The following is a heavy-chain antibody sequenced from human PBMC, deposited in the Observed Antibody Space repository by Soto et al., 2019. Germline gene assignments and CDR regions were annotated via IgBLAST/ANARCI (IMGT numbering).Heavy chain of an antibody. CDR2: IIPILGIA. J-gene: IGHJ6*02. D-gene: IGHD3-10*01. CDR1: GGTFSSYT. CDR3: ARDNYYGSGTSSYGMDV. V-gene: IGHV1-69*08. Sequence: QVQLVQSGAEVKKPGSSVKVSCKASGGTFSSYTISWVRQAPGQGLEWMGRIIPILGIANYAQKFQGRVTITADKSTSTAYMERSSLRSEDTAVYYCARDNYYGSGTSSYGMDVWGQGTTVTVSS.